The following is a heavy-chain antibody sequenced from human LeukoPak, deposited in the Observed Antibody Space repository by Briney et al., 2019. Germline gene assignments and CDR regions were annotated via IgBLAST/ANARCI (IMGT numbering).Heavy chain of an antibody. D-gene: IGHD2-8*02. CDR3: ARGGYCTGGVCYLDY. Sequence: PSETLSLTCTVSGGSISSYYWSWIRQPAGKGLEWIGRIYTSGSTNYNPSLKSRVTMSVDTSKNRFSLELSSVTAADTAVYYCARGGYCTGGVCYLDYWGQGTLVTVSS. J-gene: IGHJ4*02. V-gene: IGHV4-4*07. CDR1: GGSISSYY. CDR2: IYTSGST.